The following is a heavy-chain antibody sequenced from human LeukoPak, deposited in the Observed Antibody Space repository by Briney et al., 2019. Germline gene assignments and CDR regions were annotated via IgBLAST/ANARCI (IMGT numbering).Heavy chain of an antibody. V-gene: IGHV4-39*07. J-gene: IGHJ2*01. CDR2: IYYSGST. D-gene: IGHD3-22*01. CDR1: GGSISSSSYY. CDR3: ARVTMIVVPKIGYFDL. Sequence: PSETLSLTCTVSGGSISSSSYYWGWIRQPPGKGLEWIGSIYYSGSTYYNPSLKSRVTISVDTSKNQFSLKLSSVTAADTAVYYCARVTMIVVPKIGYFDLWGRGTLVTVSS.